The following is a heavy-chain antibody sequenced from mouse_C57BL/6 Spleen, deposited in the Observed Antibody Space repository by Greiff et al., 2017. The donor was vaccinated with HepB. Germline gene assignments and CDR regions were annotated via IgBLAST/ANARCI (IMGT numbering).Heavy chain of an antibody. V-gene: IGHV1-80*01. Sequence: QVQLQQSGAELVKPGASVKISCKASGYAFSSYWMNWVKQRPGKGLEWIGQIYPGDGDTNYNGKFKGKATLTADKSSSTAYMQLSSLTAEDSAVYCCARRWDGYSFDYWGQGTTLTVSS. J-gene: IGHJ2*01. CDR1: GYAFSSYW. D-gene: IGHD2-3*01. CDR2: IYPGDGDT. CDR3: ARRWDGYSFDY.